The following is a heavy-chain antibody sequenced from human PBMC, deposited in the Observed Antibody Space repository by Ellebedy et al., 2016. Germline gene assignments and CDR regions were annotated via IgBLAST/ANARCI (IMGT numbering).Heavy chain of an antibody. CDR2: INHSGST. Sequence: SETLSLTXTVSGGSISSGDYYWSWIRQPPGKGLEWIGEINHSGSTNYNPSLKSRVTISVDTSKNQFSLKLSSVTAADTAVYYCASFSPYVYGPPRWGQGTLVTVSS. CDR1: GGSISSGDYY. J-gene: IGHJ4*02. V-gene: IGHV4-39*07. CDR3: ASFSPYVYGPPR. D-gene: IGHD2/OR15-2a*01.